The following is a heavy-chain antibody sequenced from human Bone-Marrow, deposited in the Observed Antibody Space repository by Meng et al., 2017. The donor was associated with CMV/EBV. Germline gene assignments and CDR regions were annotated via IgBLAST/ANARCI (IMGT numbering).Heavy chain of an antibody. V-gene: IGHV3-30-3*01. Sequence: GGSLRLSCAASGFTFSSYAMHWVRQAPGKGLEWVAVISYDGSNKYYADSVKGRFTISRDNSKNTLYLQMNSLRAEDTAVYYCARDGCCSGGSPRWFDPWGQGTLVTVSS. CDR3: ARDGCCSGGSPRWFDP. J-gene: IGHJ5*02. CDR2: ISYDGSNK. CDR1: GFTFSSYA. D-gene: IGHD2-15*01.